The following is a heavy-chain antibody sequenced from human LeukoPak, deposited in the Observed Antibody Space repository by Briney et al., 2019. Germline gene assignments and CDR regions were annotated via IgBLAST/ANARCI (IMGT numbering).Heavy chain of an antibody. CDR2: IIPIFGTA. CDR1: GGTFSGYA. J-gene: IGHJ4*02. V-gene: IGHV1-69*05. Sequence: SVKVSCKASGGTFSGYAISWVRQAPGQGLEWMGRIIPIFGTANYAQKFQGRVTITTDESTSTAYMELSSLRSEDTAVYYCARGRIAAAAVFDYWGQGTLVTVSS. D-gene: IGHD6-13*01. CDR3: ARGRIAAAAVFDY.